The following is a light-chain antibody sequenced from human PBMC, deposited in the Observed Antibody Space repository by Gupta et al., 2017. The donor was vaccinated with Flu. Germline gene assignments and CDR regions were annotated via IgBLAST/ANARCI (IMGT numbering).Light chain of an antibody. J-gene: IGLJ1*01. CDR2: KDT. V-gene: IGLV3-25*03. Sequence: PGQTARITFSGDAIPSQYASGYQQKAGQAPLLVIYKDTERASGIPARFSGSSSGTTVTLTISAVKAENEADYYCQSADSSGTYVFGSGTKVTVL. CDR3: QSADSSGTYV. CDR1: AIPSQY.